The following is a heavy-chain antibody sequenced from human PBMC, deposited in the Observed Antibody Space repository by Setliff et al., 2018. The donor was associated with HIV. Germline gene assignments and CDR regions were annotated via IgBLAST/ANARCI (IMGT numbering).Heavy chain of an antibody. D-gene: IGHD3-22*01. Sequence: PGGSLRLSCAASGFIFSSYAMHWVRQAPGKGLEWVGRVDPEDGETMYAEKFQGRVTITADTSTDTAYLELSSLRSEDTAVYYCATVSGDYYDSSDRPWGQGTLVTVSS. CDR3: ATVSGDYYDSSDRP. CDR1: GFIFSSYA. J-gene: IGHJ5*02. V-gene: IGHV1-69-2*01. CDR2: VDPEDGET.